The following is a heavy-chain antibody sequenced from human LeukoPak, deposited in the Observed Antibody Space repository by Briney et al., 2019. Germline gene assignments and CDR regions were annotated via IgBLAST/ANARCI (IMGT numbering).Heavy chain of an antibody. V-gene: IGHV1-69*04. CDR3: ASLVGDYPFDY. CDR2: IIPILGIA. J-gene: IGHJ4*02. CDR1: GGTFSSYA. D-gene: IGHD4-17*01. Sequence: SVKVSCKASGGTFSSYAISWVRQAPGQGLEWMGRIIPILGIANYAQKFQGRVTITADKSTSTAYMELSSLRSEDTAVYYCASLVGDYPFDYWGQGTLVTISS.